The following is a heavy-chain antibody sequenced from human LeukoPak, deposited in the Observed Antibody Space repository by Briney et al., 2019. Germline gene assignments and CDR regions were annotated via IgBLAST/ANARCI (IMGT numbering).Heavy chain of an antibody. CDR1: GFSFSSYA. J-gene: IGHJ4*02. D-gene: IGHD2-2*01. CDR2: IVGSGGNM. V-gene: IGHV3-23*01. Sequence: PGGSLRLSCAASGFSFSSYAMSWVRQAPGKGLEWVSAIVGSGGNMYYADSVKGRFTISSDNFKSTLYLQMNSLRAEDTAVYYCAKGLTWDSTSCSDWGQGTLATVSS. CDR3: AKGLTWDSTSCSD.